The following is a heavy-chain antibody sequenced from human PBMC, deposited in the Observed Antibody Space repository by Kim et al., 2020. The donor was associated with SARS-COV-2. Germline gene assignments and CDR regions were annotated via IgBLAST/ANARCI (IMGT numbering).Heavy chain of an antibody. CDR1: GGSISSYY. J-gene: IGHJ6*02. CDR2: IYYSGST. D-gene: IGHD1-26*01. CDR3: ARDSGRKPLRNYYYDDGMDV. V-gene: IGHV4-59*13. Sequence: SETLSRTCTVSGGSISSYYWSWIRQPPGKGLEWIGYIYYSGSTNYNPSLKSRVTISVDTSKNQFSLKLSSFPAADTAVYYCARDSGRKPLRNYYYDDGMDVGGQGTTVTVSS.